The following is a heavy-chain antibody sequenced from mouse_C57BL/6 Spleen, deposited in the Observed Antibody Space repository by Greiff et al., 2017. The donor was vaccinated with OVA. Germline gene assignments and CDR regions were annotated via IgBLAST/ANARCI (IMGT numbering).Heavy chain of an antibody. V-gene: IGHV1-52*01. CDR2: IDPSDSET. CDR1: GYTFTSYW. D-gene: IGHD1-1*01. CDR3: ARGDLLLGDYAMDY. J-gene: IGHJ4*01. Sequence: QVQLQQPGAELVRPGSSVKLSCKASGYTFTSYWMHWVKQRPIQGLEWIGNIDPSDSETHYNQKFKDKATLTVDKSSSTAYMQLSSLTSEDSAVYDCARGDLLLGDYAMDYWGQGTSVTVSS.